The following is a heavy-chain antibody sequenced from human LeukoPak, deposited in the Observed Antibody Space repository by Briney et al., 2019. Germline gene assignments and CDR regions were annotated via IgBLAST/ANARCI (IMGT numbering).Heavy chain of an antibody. CDR1: GGSISSYF. V-gene: IGHV4-59*01. CDR2: IHYSGST. CDR3: ARGDWSLYYFDY. J-gene: IGHJ4*02. D-gene: IGHD3/OR15-3a*01. Sequence: SETLSLTCTVSGGSISSYFWSWIRQPPGKGLEWIGYIHYSGSTNYNPSLKSRVTISVDTSKNQFSLRLSSVTAADTAVYYCARGDWSLYYFDYWGQGTLVTVSS.